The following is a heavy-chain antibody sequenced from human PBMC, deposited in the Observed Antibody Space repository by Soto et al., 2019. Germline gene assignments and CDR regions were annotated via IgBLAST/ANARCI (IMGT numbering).Heavy chain of an antibody. CDR2: ISTERDLT. Sequence: QVRLVQSEGEVKKPGASVKVSCRASGYTFTNYDISWVRQVPGQGLEWMGWISTERDLTKYAQKFQGRVTMTTDTFTNTAYMELKSLRFDDAAVYYCARDPTANRASVYFDLGGRGTLVNVSS. D-gene: IGHD1-1*01. CDR1: GYTFTNYD. CDR3: ARDPTANRASVYFDL. V-gene: IGHV1-18*04. J-gene: IGHJ2*01.